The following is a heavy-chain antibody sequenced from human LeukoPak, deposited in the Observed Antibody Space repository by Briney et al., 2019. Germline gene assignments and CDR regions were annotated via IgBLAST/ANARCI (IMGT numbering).Heavy chain of an antibody. J-gene: IGHJ4*02. D-gene: IGHD5-24*01. CDR3: ARQKRWLQGSFDY. Sequence: SETLSLTCTVSGDSISSSSFHWGWIRQPPGKGLEWIGSIYDSGNTNYNPSLKSRVTISVDTSKNQISLKVSSVTATDTAVYYCARQKRWLQGSFDYWAQGTLVTVSS. CDR1: GDSISSSSFH. CDR2: IYDSGNT. V-gene: IGHV4-39*01.